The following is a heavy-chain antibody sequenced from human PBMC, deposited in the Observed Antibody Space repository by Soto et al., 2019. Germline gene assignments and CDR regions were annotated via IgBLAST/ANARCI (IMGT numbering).Heavy chain of an antibody. CDR3: TTYDSSGYYYGMDV. D-gene: IGHD3-22*01. CDR2: IKSKTDGGTT. V-gene: IGHV3-15*07. Sequence: GGSLRLSCAASGFTFSNAWMNWVRQAPGKGLEWVGRIKSKTDGGTTDYAAPVKGRFTISRDDSKNTLYLQMNSLKTEDTAVYYCTTYDSSGYYYGMDVWGQGTTVTVSS. J-gene: IGHJ6*02. CDR1: GFTFSNAW.